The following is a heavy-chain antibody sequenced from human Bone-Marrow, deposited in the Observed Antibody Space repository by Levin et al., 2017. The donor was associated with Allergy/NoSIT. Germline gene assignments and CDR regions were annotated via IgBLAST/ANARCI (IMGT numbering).Heavy chain of an antibody. CDR3: AKNAATGTAYYDY. D-gene: IGHD1-1*01. V-gene: IGHV3-23*01. J-gene: IGHJ4*02. CDR1: GFTYTNYA. CDR2: ISGSGGHI. Sequence: PGGSLRLSCAASGFTYTNYAMTWVRQAPGKGLEWVSAISGSGGHIYYADSVKGRFTTSRDNSRNTLYLQMSSLRADDTAVYYCAKNAATGTAYYDYWGQGTLVTVSS.